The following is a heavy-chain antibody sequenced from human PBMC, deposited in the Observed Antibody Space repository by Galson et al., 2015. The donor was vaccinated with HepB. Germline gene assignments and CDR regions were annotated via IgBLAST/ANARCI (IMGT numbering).Heavy chain of an antibody. CDR1: GFTFGTYG. CDR2: ISYDGSNK. V-gene: IGHV3-30*18. D-gene: IGHD1-26*01. CDR3: AKDLRKWELHISCAMDV. Sequence: SLRLSCAASGFTFGTYGIHWVRQAPGKGLEWVTIISYDGSNKYYADSVKGRFSISRDISKNTLYLQMNSLRAEDTAVYYCAKDLRKWELHISCAMDVWGQGTTVTVSS. J-gene: IGHJ6*02.